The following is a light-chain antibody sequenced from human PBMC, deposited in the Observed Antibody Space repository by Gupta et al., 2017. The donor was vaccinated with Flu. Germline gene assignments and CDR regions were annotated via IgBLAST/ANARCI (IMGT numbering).Light chain of an antibody. J-gene: IGKJ2*03. CDR1: QSISSW. V-gene: IGKV1-5*03. CDR3: QQDSSYSPYS. CDR2: KAS. Sequence: DIQMTQSPSTLSASVGDRVTITCRASQSISSWLGWYQQKPGKAPKLLIYKASNLESGVPSRFSGSGSGTEFSLTISSRQPDESATYYCQQDSSYSPYSFGQGTNLEIK.